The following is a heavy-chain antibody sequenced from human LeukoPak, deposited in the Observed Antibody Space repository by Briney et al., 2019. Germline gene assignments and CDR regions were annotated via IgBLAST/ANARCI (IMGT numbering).Heavy chain of an antibody. V-gene: IGHV4-4*07. D-gene: IGHD3-10*01. J-gene: IGHJ5*02. Sequence: PSETLSLTCTVSGRSIRSVYWNCIRQSAGKGLEWIGRIYATDLTNYNPSLKSRVTLSVDMSKNELSLTLKSVTAADTAVYYCARGFGSGTSPIDLWGQGALVTVSS. CDR3: ARGFGSGTSPIDL. CDR2: IYATDLT. CDR1: GRSIRSVY.